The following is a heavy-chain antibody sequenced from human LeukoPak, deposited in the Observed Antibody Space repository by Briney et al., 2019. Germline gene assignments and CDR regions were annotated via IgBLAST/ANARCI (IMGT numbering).Heavy chain of an antibody. CDR3: ARARLTIVATNNALFY. CDR2: INPNSGGT. J-gene: IGHJ4*02. D-gene: IGHD5-12*01. CDR1: GYTFTGYY. Sequence: GASVKVSCKASGYTFTGYYMYWGRQAPGQGLEWMGWINPNSGGTNYAQKFQGRVTMTRDTSISTAYMELSRLRSDDTAVYYCARARLTIVATNNALFYWGQGTLVTVSS. V-gene: IGHV1-2*02.